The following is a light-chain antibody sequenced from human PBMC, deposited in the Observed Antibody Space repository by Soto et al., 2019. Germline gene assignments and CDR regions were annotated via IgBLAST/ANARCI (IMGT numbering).Light chain of an antibody. CDR2: DDS. Sequence: SYELTQPPSVSVAPGQTARMTCGGNNIEDKRVYWFQQRPGQAPLLVVYDDSARPSGIPERFSGSNSGNTATLTISRVEAGDEADYYCQVWDDSNENYVFGTGTKVTVL. CDR1: NIEDKR. CDR3: QVWDDSNENYV. J-gene: IGLJ1*01. V-gene: IGLV3-21*02.